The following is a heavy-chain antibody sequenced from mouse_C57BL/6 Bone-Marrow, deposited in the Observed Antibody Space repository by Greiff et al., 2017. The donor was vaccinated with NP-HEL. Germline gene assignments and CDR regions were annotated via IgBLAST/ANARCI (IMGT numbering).Heavy chain of an antibody. D-gene: IGHD1-1*01. CDR1: GYTFTEYT. CDR2: FYPGSGSI. CDR3: ARHEDRYYGSSSPYYAMDY. V-gene: IGHV1-62-2*01. J-gene: IGHJ4*01. Sequence: VQLQQSGAELVKPGASVKLSCKASGYTFTEYTIHWVKQRSGQGLEWIGWFYPGSGSIKYNEKFKDKATLTADKSSSTVYMEISRLTSEDSAVYFCARHEDRYYGSSSPYYAMDYWGQGTSVTVSS.